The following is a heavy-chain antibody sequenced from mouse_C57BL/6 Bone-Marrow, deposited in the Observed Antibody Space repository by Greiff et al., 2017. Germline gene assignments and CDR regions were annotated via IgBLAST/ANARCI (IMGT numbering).Heavy chain of an antibody. Sequence: EVQLQQSGAELVKPGASVKLSCTASGFNIKDYYMHWVKQRTEQGLEWIGRIDPEDGETKYAPKFQGKATITADTSSNTAYLHLSSLTSEDTAVYYCARLYGNFAYWGQGTLVTVSA. CDR2: IDPEDGET. D-gene: IGHD2-1*01. CDR1: GFNIKDYY. V-gene: IGHV14-2*01. J-gene: IGHJ3*01. CDR3: ARLYGNFAY.